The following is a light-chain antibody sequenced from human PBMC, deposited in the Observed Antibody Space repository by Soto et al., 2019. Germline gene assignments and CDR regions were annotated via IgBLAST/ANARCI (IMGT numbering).Light chain of an antibody. V-gene: IGLV2-23*01. Sequence: SALTQPASVSGSPGQSITISCTGTSSDIGNYNFVSWYQQHPGKAPKLMIYEGSRRPSGVSNRFSGSKSGNTASLTISGLQAEDEADYYCCSYAGSRIFYVFGTGTKVTVL. CDR3: CSYAGSRIFYV. CDR1: SSDIGNYNF. CDR2: EGS. J-gene: IGLJ1*01.